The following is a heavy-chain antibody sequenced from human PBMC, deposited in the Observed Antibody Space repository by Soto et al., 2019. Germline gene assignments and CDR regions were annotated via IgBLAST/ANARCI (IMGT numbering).Heavy chain of an antibody. CDR3: ARYCSSVTCNGFDP. Sequence: SVTLSLTCTVAGGYFRNVSYYWIWIRQPPGKGLEWIGYIYYSGSTNYNPSLKSRVTMSVDTSKNQFSLKLSSVTAADTAVYYCARYCSSVTCNGFDPWGQGTLVTVSS. CDR2: IYYSGST. J-gene: IGHJ5*02. V-gene: IGHV4-61*01. CDR1: GGYFRNVSYY. D-gene: IGHD2-2*01.